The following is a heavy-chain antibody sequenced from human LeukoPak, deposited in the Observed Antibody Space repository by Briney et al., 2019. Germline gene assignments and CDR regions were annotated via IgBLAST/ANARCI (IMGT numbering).Heavy chain of an antibody. V-gene: IGHV3-9*01. CDR1: GFTFDDYA. CDR2: ISWNSGSI. Sequence: GRSLRLSCAASGFTFDDYAMHWVRQAPGKGLEWVSGISWNSGSIGYADSVKGRFTISRDNSKNTLYLQMNSLRAEDTAVYYCAKAEYYYDSSGYCDYWGQGTLVTVSS. CDR3: AKAEYYYDSSGYCDY. J-gene: IGHJ4*02. D-gene: IGHD3-22*01.